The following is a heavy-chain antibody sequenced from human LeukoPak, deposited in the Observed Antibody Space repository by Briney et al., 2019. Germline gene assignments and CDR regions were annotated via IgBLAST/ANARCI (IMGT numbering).Heavy chain of an antibody. J-gene: IGHJ4*02. Sequence: SETLSLTCTVSGGSFSSYYWSWIRQPPGKGLEWIGNIFYSGSTNYTPSLKSRVTISVDRSKNQFSLKVSSVTAADTAVYYCARGPQRGPYQPLLEWLPCGDYWGQGTLVTVSS. CDR3: ARGPQRGPYQPLLEWLPCGDY. CDR1: GGSFSSYY. D-gene: IGHD2-2*01. CDR2: IFYSGST. V-gene: IGHV4-59*01.